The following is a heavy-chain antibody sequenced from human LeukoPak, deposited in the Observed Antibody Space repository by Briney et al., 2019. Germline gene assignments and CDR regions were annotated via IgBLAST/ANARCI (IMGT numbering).Heavy chain of an antibody. J-gene: IGHJ2*01. D-gene: IGHD3-16*01. CDR3: ARKDLEAYWYFDL. Sequence: GGSLRLSCAASGFTFRSHWMNWVRQAPGKGLEWVANIREDGSERHYVDSVKGRFTISRDNAKNSLILHMDSLRVEDTALYYCARKDLEAYWYFDLWGRGTLVTVSS. CDR1: GFTFRSHW. V-gene: IGHV3-7*01. CDR2: IREDGSER.